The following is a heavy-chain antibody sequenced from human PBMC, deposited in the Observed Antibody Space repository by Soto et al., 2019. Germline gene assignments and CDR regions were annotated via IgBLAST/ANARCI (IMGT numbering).Heavy chain of an antibody. D-gene: IGHD3-22*01. CDR3: ARPTRYYYDSSGQSAWFDP. CDR2: IIPIFGTA. Sequence: QVQLVQSGAEVKKPGSSVKVSCKASGGTFSSYAISWVRQAPGQGLEWMGGIIPIFGTANYAQKFQGRVTITAEESTSTAYMELSSLRSADTAVYYCARPTRYYYDSSGQSAWFDPWGQGTLVTVSS. V-gene: IGHV1-69*12. J-gene: IGHJ5*02. CDR1: GGTFSSYA.